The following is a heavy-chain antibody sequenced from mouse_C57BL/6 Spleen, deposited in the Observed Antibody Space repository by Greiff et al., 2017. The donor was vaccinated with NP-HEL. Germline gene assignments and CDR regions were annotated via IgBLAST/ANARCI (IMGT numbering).Heavy chain of an antibody. CDR1: GYSFTSYC. J-gene: IGHJ2*02. V-gene: IGHV1-53*01. D-gene: IGHD2-13*01. CDR2: INPSNGGT. Sequence: QVQLQQPGTELVKPGASVKLSCKASGYSFTSYCMHWVKQRPGQGLEWIGNINPSNGGTNYNEKLKSKATLTVDKSSSTAYMQLSSLTSEDSAVYYCTREGDGDFYDFDYWGQGTSLTVSS. CDR3: TREGDGDFYDFDY.